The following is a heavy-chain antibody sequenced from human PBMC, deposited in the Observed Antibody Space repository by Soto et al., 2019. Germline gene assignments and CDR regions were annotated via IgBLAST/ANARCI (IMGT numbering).Heavy chain of an antibody. CDR1: GFTFSSYA. CDR2: IRASGTST. Sequence: GSLRLSCAASGFTFSSYAMAWVRQAPGKGLEWVSTIRASGTSTYYADSVEGRFSISRDNSKNTLYLQMNSLRAEDTAVYYCARVVDYCDPYYYYGMDVWGQGTTVTVSS. J-gene: IGHJ6*02. D-gene: IGHD3-22*01. V-gene: IGHV3-23*01. CDR3: ARVVDYCDPYYYYGMDV.